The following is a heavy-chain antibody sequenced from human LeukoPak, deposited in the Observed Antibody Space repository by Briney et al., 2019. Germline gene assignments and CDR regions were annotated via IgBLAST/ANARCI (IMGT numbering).Heavy chain of an antibody. CDR2: INPRDRTT. CDR1: GYTFTSYY. D-gene: IGHD2-2*01. V-gene: IGHV1-46*01. CDR3: ARGYQSFFP. Sequence: ASVKVSCKASGYTFTSYYMQWARQAPGQGLEWMGIINPRDRTTAYAQKFQGRVTMTRDTSTNTVYMELSSLRSEDTAVYYCARGYQSFFPWGQGTLVIVSS. J-gene: IGHJ5*02.